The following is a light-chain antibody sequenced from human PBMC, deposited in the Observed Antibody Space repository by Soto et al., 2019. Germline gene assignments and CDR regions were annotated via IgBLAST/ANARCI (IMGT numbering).Light chain of an antibody. CDR1: QSINNF. V-gene: IGKV1-9*01. J-gene: IGKJ4*01. CDR2: AAC. Sequence: DIQLTQCPSSLSASVGGRVTIACRASQSINNFLAWYQQEAGKAPKLLIYAACTLQSGVPSRFSGSGSGTEFTLTITSVQPEDFATYYCQQLNYYPLTFGGGTKVDNK. CDR3: QQLNYYPLT.